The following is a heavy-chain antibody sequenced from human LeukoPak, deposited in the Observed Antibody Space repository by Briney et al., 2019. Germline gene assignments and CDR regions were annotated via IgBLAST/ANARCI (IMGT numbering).Heavy chain of an antibody. CDR1: GFTFSSYW. Sequence: GGSLRLSCAASGFTFSSYWMSWVRQAPGKGLEWVANIKQDGSEKYYVDSVKGRFTISRDNAKNSLYLQMNSLRAEDTAVYYCANPPTVTKIRFDSWGQGTLVAVSS. CDR3: ANPPTVTKIRFDS. J-gene: IGHJ5*01. D-gene: IGHD4-17*01. V-gene: IGHV3-7*03. CDR2: IKQDGSEK.